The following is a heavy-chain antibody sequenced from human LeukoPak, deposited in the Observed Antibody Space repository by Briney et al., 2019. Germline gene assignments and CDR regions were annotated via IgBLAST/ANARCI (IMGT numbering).Heavy chain of an antibody. V-gene: IGHV3-33*08. CDR3: ARDAGYCSGGSCYPGQFDY. Sequence: GGSLRLSCAASGFSFDYYGMTWVRQAPGKGLEWVAVIWYDGSNKYYADSVKGRFTISRDNSKNTLYLQMNSLRAEDTAVYYCARDAGYCSGGSCYPGQFDYWGQGTLVTVSS. CDR2: IWYDGSNK. CDR1: GFSFDYYG. J-gene: IGHJ4*02. D-gene: IGHD2-15*01.